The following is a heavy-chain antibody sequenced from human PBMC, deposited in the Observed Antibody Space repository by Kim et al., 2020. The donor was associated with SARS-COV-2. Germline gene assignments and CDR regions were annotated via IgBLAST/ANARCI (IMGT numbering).Heavy chain of an antibody. Sequence: GGSLRLSCAASGFTFSSYWMSWVRQAPGKGLEWVANIKQDGSEKYYVDSVKGRFTISRDNAKNSLYLQMNSLRAEDTAVYYCARGQKARPYYYYYGMDVWGQGTTVTVSS. CDR1: GFTFSSYW. CDR2: IKQDGSEK. J-gene: IGHJ6*02. CDR3: ARGQKARPYYYYYGMDV. V-gene: IGHV3-7*01. D-gene: IGHD6-6*01.